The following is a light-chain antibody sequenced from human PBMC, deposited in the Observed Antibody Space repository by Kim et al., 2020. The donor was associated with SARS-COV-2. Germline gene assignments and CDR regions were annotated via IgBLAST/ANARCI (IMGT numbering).Light chain of an antibody. CDR3: QQSYSTPRT. V-gene: IGKV1-39*01. CDR1: QSISSY. Sequence: DIQMTQSPSSLSASVGDRVTITCRASQSISSYLNCYQQKPGKAPKLLIYAASSLQSWVPSRFSGSGSGTDFTLTISSLQPEDFATYYCQQSYSTPRTFGQGTKLEI. J-gene: IGKJ2*02. CDR2: AAS.